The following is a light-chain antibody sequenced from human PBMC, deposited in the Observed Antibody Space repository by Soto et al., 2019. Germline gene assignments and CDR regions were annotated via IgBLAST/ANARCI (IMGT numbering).Light chain of an antibody. CDR3: QQYNNWPLHIT. V-gene: IGKV3-15*01. CDR2: GAS. CDR1: QSVSSN. Sequence: EIVMTQSTATLSVSPGESATLSCRASQSVSSNLAWYQQKPGQAPRLLIYGASTRATGIPARFSGSGSGTEFPLTISSLQSEDFAVYYCQQYNNWPLHITYGQWTRRAIK. J-gene: IGKJ5*01.